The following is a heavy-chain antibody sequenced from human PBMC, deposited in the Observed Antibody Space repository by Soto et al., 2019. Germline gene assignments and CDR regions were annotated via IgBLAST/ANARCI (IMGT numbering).Heavy chain of an antibody. CDR2: ISAYNGNT. CDR3: ARVRDIVVVVAARGGGSAFDI. J-gene: IGHJ3*02. Sequence: ASVKVSCKASGYTFTSYGISWVRQAPGQGLEWMGWISAYNGNTNYAQKLQGRVTMTTDTSTSTAYMELRSLRSDDTAVYYCARVRDIVVVVAARGGGSAFDIWGQGTIVTVS. CDR1: GYTFTSYG. D-gene: IGHD2-15*01. V-gene: IGHV1-18*01.